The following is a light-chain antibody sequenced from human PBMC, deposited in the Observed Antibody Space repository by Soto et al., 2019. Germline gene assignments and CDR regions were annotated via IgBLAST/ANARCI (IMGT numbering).Light chain of an antibody. CDR1: QNILYSSNNKNY. V-gene: IGKV4-1*01. Sequence: DIVMTQSPDSLAVSLGERATIDCKSSQNILYSSNNKNYLAWYQHKPGQPPTLLIYWASTRESGIPDRFSGSESGTYFTLTISSLQADDVAVYYCQQYYTYPYTFGQGTKLEIK. CDR3: QQYYTYPYT. J-gene: IGKJ2*01. CDR2: WAS.